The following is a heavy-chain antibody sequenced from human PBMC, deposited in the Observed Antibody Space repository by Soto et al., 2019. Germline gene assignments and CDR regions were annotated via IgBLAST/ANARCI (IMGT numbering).Heavy chain of an antibody. Sequence: SETLSLTCTVSGGSISNYYWSWIRQPPGKGLEWIGYIYYSGSTNYNPSLKSRVTISVDTSKNQFSLKLSSVTAADTAVYYCARALILTGYYIHDAFDIWGQGTMVTVPS. CDR2: IYYSGST. D-gene: IGHD3-9*01. CDR1: GGSISNYY. V-gene: IGHV4-59*01. CDR3: ARALILTGYYIHDAFDI. J-gene: IGHJ3*02.